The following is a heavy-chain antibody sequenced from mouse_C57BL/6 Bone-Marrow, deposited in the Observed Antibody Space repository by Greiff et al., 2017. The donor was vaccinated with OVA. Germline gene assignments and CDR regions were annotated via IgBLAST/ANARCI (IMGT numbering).Heavy chain of an antibody. CDR1: GFSLSTFGMG. J-gene: IGHJ1*03. Sequence: QVTLKESGPGILQPSQTLSLTCSFSGFSLSTFGMGVGWIRQPSGKGLEWLAHIWWDDDKYYNPALKSRLTISKDTSKNQVFLKIANVDTADTATYYCARISYDYDVFYWYFDVWGTGTTVTVSS. D-gene: IGHD2-4*01. CDR2: IWWDDDK. V-gene: IGHV8-8*01. CDR3: ARISYDYDVFYWYFDV.